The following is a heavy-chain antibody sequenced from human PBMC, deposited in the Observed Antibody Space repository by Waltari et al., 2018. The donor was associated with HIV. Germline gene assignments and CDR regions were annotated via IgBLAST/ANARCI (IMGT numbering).Heavy chain of an antibody. CDR2: IYTSGST. D-gene: IGHD6-6*01. CDR3: ARDHPYSSSYYYYYGMDV. J-gene: IGHJ6*02. CDR1: GGSISSGSYY. V-gene: IGHV4-61*02. Sequence: QVQLQESGPGLVKPSQTLSLTCTVSGGSISSGSYYWSWIRQPAGKGLEWIGRIYTSGSTNYNPPLKSRVTISVDTSKNQFSLKLSSVTAADTAVYYCARDHPYSSSYYYYYGMDVWGQGTTVTVSS.